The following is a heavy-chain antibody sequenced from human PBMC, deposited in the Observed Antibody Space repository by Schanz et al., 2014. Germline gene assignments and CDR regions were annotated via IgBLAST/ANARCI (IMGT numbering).Heavy chain of an antibody. Sequence: EVQLLESGGGLVQPGGFLRLSCAASGFTFSSYAMGWVRQAPGKGLEWVSAISGSGGSTYYADSVKGRFTISRDNFKGALYLQMSSLRAEDTAVYYCAKSLESCPGGRCSRGYFDYWGQGTLVTVSS. V-gene: IGHV3-23*01. D-gene: IGHD2-8*02. CDR2: ISGSGGST. CDR3: AKSLESCPGGRCSRGYFDY. CDR1: GFTFSSYA. J-gene: IGHJ4*02.